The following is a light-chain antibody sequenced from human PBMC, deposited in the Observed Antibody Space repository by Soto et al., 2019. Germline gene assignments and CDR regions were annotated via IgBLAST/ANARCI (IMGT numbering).Light chain of an antibody. CDR2: GAS. V-gene: IGKV3-15*01. CDR3: QQQSKWPRT. J-gene: IGKJ1*01. CDR1: ESVSSK. Sequence: EIVLTQSPATLSLSPGERATLSCRASESVSSKLAWYQHKPGQAPRLLFYGASTRATDIPARFSGSGSGTEFTLTISRLQPEDFAVYYCQQQSKWPRTFGQGTKVDTK.